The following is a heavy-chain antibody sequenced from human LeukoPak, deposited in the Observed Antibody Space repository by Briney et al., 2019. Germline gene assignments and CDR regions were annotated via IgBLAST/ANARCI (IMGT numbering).Heavy chain of an antibody. V-gene: IGHV1-69*13. CDR3: ATGERGATPDY. D-gene: IGHD1-26*01. J-gene: IGHJ4*02. CDR1: GGTFSSYA. Sequence: ASVKVSCKASGGTFSSYAISWVRQAPGQGLEWMGGIIPIFGTANYAQKFQGRVTITADESTSTAYMELSSLRSEDTAVYYCATGERGATPDYWGQGTLVTVSS. CDR2: IIPIFGTA.